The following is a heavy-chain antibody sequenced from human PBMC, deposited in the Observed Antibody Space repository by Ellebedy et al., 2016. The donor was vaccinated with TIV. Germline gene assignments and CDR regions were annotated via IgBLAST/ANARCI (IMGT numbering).Heavy chain of an antibody. D-gene: IGHD4-17*01. CDR3: ARDLGEVTTSLAGY. Sequence: PGGSLRLSCAAPGFTFRSYSMHWVRQAPGKGLEWVAVISYDGSYKYHADSVKGRFTISRDNSKNMVYLQMNSLRTEDTAVYYCARDLGEVTTSLAGYWGQGTLVTVSS. CDR1: GFTFRSYS. CDR2: ISYDGSYK. V-gene: IGHV3-30-3*01. J-gene: IGHJ4*02.